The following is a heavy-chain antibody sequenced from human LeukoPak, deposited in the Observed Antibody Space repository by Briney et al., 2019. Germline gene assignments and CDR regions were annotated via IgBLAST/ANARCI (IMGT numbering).Heavy chain of an antibody. Sequence: ASVKVSCKASGYTFTGYYMHWVRQAPGQELEWMGWINPNSGGTNYAQKFQGRVTMTRDTSISTAYMELSRLRSDDTAVYYCVRAGGEYYYHYYGMDVWGQGTTVTVSS. CDR2: INPNSGGT. J-gene: IGHJ6*02. CDR3: VRAGGEYYYHYYGMDV. CDR1: GYTFTGYY. V-gene: IGHV1-2*02. D-gene: IGHD3-16*01.